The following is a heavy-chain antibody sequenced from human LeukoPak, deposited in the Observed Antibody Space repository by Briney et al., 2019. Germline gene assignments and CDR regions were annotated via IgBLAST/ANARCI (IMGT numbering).Heavy chain of an antibody. CDR3: ARDNDSRYPPHFDY. CDR2: IIPIFGTT. D-gene: IGHD3-16*01. Sequence: SVKASCMASGYTFTNYGIRWLRPAPGQGLAWMGRIIPIFGTTNYARKFRGRVTLTADKFTRTAYMELSSLRSEDTAVYYCARDNDSRYPPHFDYWGQGTLVSVSS. CDR1: GYTFTNYG. J-gene: IGHJ4*02. V-gene: IGHV1-69*06.